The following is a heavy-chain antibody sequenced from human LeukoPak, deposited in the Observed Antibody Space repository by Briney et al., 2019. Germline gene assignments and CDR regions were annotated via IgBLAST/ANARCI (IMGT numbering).Heavy chain of an antibody. Sequence: GGSLRLSCGASGFTFSSYWMSWVRQAPGKGLEWVANIKTDGSEKYYVDSVKGRFTISRDNAKNSLYLQMNSLRAEDTAVYYCARDYTGYFPWGQGTLVTVSS. CDR3: ARDYTGYFP. CDR1: GFTFSSYW. V-gene: IGHV3-7*03. CDR2: IKTDGSEK. J-gene: IGHJ5*02. D-gene: IGHD3-9*01.